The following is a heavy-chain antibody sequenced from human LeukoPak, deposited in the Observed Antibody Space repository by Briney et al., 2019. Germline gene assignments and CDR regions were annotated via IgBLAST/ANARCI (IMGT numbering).Heavy chain of an antibody. CDR1: GYTLAELS. CDR2: FDPEDGET. J-gene: IGHJ4*02. V-gene: IGHV1-24*01. CDR3: ATRGVSSWGYGIDY. D-gene: IGHD6-13*01. Sequence: ASVKVSCKVSGYTLAELSMHWVRQAPGKGLEWMGGFDPEDGETIYAQKFQGRVTMTEDTSTDTAYMELSSLRSEDTAVYYCATRGVSSWGYGIDYWGQGTLVTVSS.